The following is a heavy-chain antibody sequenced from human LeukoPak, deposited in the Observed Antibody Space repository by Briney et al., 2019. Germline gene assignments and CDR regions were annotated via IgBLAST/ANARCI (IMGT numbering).Heavy chain of an antibody. CDR3: ARDSCGSPSCFDY. CDR1: GFTFSSYG. D-gene: IGHD2-2*01. J-gene: IGHJ4*02. V-gene: IGHV3-33*01. CDR2: TQYDGSIE. Sequence: GRSLRLSCTASGFTFSSYGMHWVRQAPGRGLEWVAATQYDGSIEYYADSVKGRFTISRDQSKNTLFLQVNSLRAEDTAVYYCARDSCGSPSCFDYWGQGTLVTVSS.